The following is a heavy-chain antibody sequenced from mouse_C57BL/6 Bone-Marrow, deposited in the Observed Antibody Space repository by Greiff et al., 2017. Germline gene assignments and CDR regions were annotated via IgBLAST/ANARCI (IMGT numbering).Heavy chain of an antibody. D-gene: IGHD2-4*01. CDR1: GFSLSTFGMG. Sequence: QVQLKESGPGILQPSQTHSLTCSFSGFSLSTFGMGVGWIRQPSGKGLEWLAHIWWDDDKYYNPALKSRLTISKDTSKNQVFLKIANVDTADTATDYCAGPVYYEYGFWFAYWGQGTLVTVSA. CDR2: IWWDDDK. J-gene: IGHJ3*01. V-gene: IGHV8-8*01. CDR3: AGPVYYEYGFWFAY.